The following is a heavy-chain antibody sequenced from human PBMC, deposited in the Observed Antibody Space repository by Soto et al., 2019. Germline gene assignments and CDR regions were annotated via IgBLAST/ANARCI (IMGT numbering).Heavy chain of an antibody. CDR1: GFTVSSNY. D-gene: IGHD1-7*01. V-gene: IGHV3-53*01. Sequence: EVQLVESGGGLIQPGGSLRLSCAASGFTVSSNYMSWVRQAPGKGLEWVSVIYSGGSTYYADSVKGRFTISRDNSKNTLYLQMNSLRAEDTAVYYCARDNGITGTRWAFDLWGRGTLVTVSS. J-gene: IGHJ2*01. CDR2: IYSGGST. CDR3: ARDNGITGTRWAFDL.